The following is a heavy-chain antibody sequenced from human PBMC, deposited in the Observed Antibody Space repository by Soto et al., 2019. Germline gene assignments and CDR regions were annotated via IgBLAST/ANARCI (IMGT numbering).Heavy chain of an antibody. Sequence: SETLSLTCTVSGGSISSGDYYWSWIRQPPGKGLEWIGYFYYSGITNYNPSLKSRVTISLDKSKNQFSLKLTSVTAADSAVYYCARDDHIVVVPTSLGAVDVWGQGTTVTVSS. CDR3: ARDDHIVVVPTSLGAVDV. CDR1: GGSISSGDYY. J-gene: IGHJ6*02. V-gene: IGHV4-61*08. CDR2: FYYSGIT. D-gene: IGHD2-2*01.